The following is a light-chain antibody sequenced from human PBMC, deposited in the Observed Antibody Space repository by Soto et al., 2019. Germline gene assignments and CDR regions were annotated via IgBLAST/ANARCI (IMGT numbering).Light chain of an antibody. J-gene: IGLJ2*01. CDR1: SSDIGSYNY. CDR3: TSYTAAYPFV. V-gene: IGLV2-14*01. CDR2: EVS. Sequence: QSALTQPASLFGSPGQSITISCTGTSSDIGSYNYVSWYQHYPGKAPKLIIYEVSNRPSGVSNRFSGSKSGNTASLTISGLQAEDLADYEYTSYTAAYPFVF.